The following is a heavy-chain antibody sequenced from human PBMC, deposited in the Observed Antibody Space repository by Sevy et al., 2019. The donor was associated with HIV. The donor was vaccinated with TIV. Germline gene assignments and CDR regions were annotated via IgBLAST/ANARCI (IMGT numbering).Heavy chain of an antibody. V-gene: IGHV3-64D*06. D-gene: IGHD3-22*01. CDR3: VKDRYYDSSGYYYESPYFDY. CDR1: GFTFSSYA. CDR2: ISSNGGST. Sequence: GSLRLSCSASGFTFSSYAMHWVRQAPGKGLEYVSAISSNGGSTYYADSVKGRFTISRDNSKNTLYLQMSSLRAEDTAVYYCVKDRYYDSSGYYYESPYFDYWGQGTLVTVSS. J-gene: IGHJ4*02.